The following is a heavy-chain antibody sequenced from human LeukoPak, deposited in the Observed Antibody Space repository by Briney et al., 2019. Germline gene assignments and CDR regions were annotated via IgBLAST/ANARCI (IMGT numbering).Heavy chain of an antibody. V-gene: IGHV3-23*01. CDR3: ARSRTVDY. Sequence: WGSLRLSCADSGFTFSSYAMSWVRQAPGKGLEWVSAISGSGGSTYYADSVKGRFTISRDTSKNTLYLQMNSLRDEDTAVYYCARSRTVDYWGQGTLVTVSS. CDR1: GFTFSSYA. D-gene: IGHD4-17*01. J-gene: IGHJ4*02. CDR2: ISGSGGST.